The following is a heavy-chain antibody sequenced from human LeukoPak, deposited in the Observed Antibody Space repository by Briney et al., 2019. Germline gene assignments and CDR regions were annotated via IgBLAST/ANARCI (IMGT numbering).Heavy chain of an antibody. Sequence: PSETLSLTCTVSGGSISSYYWSWIRQPPGKGLEWIGYIYYSGSTNYNPSLKSRVTISVDTSKNQFSLKLSSVTAADTAVYYCARGFGGQAYYYYYGMDVWGQGTTVTVSS. CDR2: IYYSGST. CDR1: GGSISSYY. CDR3: ARGFGGQAYYYYYGMDV. D-gene: IGHD3-10*01. J-gene: IGHJ6*02. V-gene: IGHV4-59*12.